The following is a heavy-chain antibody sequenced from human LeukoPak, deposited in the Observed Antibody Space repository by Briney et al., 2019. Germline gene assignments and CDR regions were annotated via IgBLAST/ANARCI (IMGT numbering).Heavy chain of an antibody. CDR1: GFTVSSNY. D-gene: IGHD3-22*01. CDR3: ASYYYDSSGYFDY. V-gene: IGHV3-53*01. Sequence: GGSLRLSCAASGFTVSSNYMSWVRQAPGKGLEWVSVIYSGGSTYYADSVKGRFTISRDNSKNTLYLQMNSLRAEDTAVYYCASYYYDSSGYFDYWGQGTLVTVSS. J-gene: IGHJ4*02. CDR2: IYSGGST.